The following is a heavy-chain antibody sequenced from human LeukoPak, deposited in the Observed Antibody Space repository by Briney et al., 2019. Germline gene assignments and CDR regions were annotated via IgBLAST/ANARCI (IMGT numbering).Heavy chain of an antibody. CDR1: GGTFSSYA. D-gene: IGHD6-13*01. V-gene: IGHV1-69*04. Sequence: ASVKVSCKASGGTFSSYAISWVRQAPGQGLEWMGRIIPILGIANYAQKFQGRVTMTTDTSTSTAYMELRSLRSDDTAVYYCARGSGAWGVIAAVGTLDYWGQGTLVTVSS. CDR2: IIPILGIA. CDR3: ARGSGAWGVIAAVGTLDY. J-gene: IGHJ4*02.